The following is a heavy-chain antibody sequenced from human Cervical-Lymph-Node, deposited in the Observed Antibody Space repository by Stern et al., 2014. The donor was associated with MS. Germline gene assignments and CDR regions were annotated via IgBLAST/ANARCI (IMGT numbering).Heavy chain of an antibody. J-gene: IGHJ4*02. CDR3: ARGGGAYSY. CDR1: GFNVSDNY. Sequence: EVQLVESGGGLIQPGGSLRLTCEVSGFNVSDNYMSWVRQAPGKGLEWVSVIYIDGTTYYADSMKGRFAFSRDISKNTLFLQMNSLTVEDTAVYYCARGGGAYSYWGQGTLVTVSS. V-gene: IGHV3-53*01. CDR2: IYIDGTT. D-gene: IGHD1-26*01.